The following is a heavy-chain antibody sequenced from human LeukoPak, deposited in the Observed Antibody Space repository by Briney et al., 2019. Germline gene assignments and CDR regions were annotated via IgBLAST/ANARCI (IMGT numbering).Heavy chain of an antibody. V-gene: IGHV4-61*02. CDR3: ATSGGYYDILTGYYTSYFDY. J-gene: IGHJ4*02. D-gene: IGHD3-9*01. Sequence: SETLSLTCTVSGGSISSGSYYRSWIRQPAGKGLEWIGRIYTSGSTNYNPSLKSRVTISVDTSKNQFSLKLSSVTAADTAVYYCATSGGYYDILTGYYTSYFDYWGQGTLGTVSS. CDR1: GGSISSGSYY. CDR2: IYTSGST.